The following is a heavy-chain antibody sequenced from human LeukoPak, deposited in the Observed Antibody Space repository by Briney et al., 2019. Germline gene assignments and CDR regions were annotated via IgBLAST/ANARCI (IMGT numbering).Heavy chain of an antibody. Sequence: GGSLRLSCAASGFTFSDYYMTWIREAPGKGLEWVSSISSSSSYIYYADSVKGRFTISRDNAKNSLYLQMNSLRAEDTAVYYCARLRSSYCGGDCYQTYFDYWGQGTLVTVSS. CDR2: ISSSSSYI. J-gene: IGHJ4*02. V-gene: IGHV3-11*06. CDR3: ARLRSSYCGGDCYQTYFDY. D-gene: IGHD2-21*02. CDR1: GFTFSDYY.